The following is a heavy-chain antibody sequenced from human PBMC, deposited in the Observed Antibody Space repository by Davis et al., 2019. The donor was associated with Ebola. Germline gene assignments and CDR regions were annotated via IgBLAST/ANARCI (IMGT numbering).Heavy chain of an antibody. CDR2: IRSKANSYAT. D-gene: IGHD4-17*01. J-gene: IGHJ4*02. CDR3: TSTTVTDDY. Sequence: AASVKVSCKASGGTFSGSAMHWVRQASGKGLEWVGRIRSKANSYATAYAASVKGRFTISRDDSKNTAYLQMNSLKTEDTAVYYCTSTTVTDDYWGQGTLVTVSS. CDR1: GGTFSGSA. V-gene: IGHV3-73*01.